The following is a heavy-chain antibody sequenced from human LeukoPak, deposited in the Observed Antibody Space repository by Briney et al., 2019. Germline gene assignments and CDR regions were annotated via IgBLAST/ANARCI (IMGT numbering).Heavy chain of an antibody. J-gene: IGHJ5*02. Sequence: PSETLSLTCTVSGGSISSYYWSWIRQPPGKGLEWIGYIYYSGSTNYNPSLKSRVTISVDTSKNQFSLKLSSVTAADTAVYFCARQRRAIFGSGKWFDPWGQGTLVTVSS. CDR3: ARQRRAIFGSGKWFDP. CDR2: IYYSGST. CDR1: GGSISSYY. V-gene: IGHV4-59*08. D-gene: IGHD3-3*01.